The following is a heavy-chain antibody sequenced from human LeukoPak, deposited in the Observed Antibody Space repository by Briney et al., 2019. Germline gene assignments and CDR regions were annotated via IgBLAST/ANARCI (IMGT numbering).Heavy chain of an antibody. CDR2: ISSGGTYE. CDR1: GFTFSNYA. CDR3: ARDSTYYYDSGSSGPHYFDN. J-gene: IGHJ4*02. Sequence: GGSLRLSCAASGFTFSNYAMHCVRQAPGKGLEWVSLISSGGTYEYYADSVKGRFTISRDNSKNTLYLQLNSLRAEDTAVYYCARDSTYYYDSGSSGPHYFDNWGREPWSPSPQ. D-gene: IGHD3-10*01. V-gene: IGHV3-30*01.